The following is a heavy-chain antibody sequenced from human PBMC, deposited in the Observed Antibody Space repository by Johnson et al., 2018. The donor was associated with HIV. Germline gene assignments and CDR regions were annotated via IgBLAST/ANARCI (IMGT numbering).Heavy chain of an antibody. CDR3: ARGRGALDI. V-gene: IGHV3-7*03. CDR1: GFTFSTYW. Sequence: VQLVESGGGLVQPGGSLRLSCAASGFTFSTYWMSWVRQVPGTGLEWVANIKQDGSEKSYVDSLTGRFTISRDKAKNSLYLQMNSLRTEDTAVYYCARGRGALDIWGQGTMVTVSS. J-gene: IGHJ3*02. CDR2: IKQDGSEK. D-gene: IGHD3-16*01.